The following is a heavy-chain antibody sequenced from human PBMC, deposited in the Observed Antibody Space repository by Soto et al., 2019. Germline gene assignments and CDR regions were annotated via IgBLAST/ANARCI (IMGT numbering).Heavy chain of an antibody. CDR1: GGSVSSGSYY. Sequence: SETLSLTCTVSGGSVSSGSYYWSWIRQPPGKGLEWIGYIYYSGSTTYNPSLKSRVTISVDTSKNQFSLKLSSVTAADTAVYYCASERRLLSRGYYYGFDYWGQGTRVTVSS. V-gene: IGHV4-61*01. D-gene: IGHD3-22*01. CDR3: ASERRLLSRGYYYGFDY. J-gene: IGHJ4*02. CDR2: IYYSGST.